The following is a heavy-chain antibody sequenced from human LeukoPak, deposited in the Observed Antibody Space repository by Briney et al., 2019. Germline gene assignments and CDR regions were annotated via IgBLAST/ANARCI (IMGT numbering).Heavy chain of an antibody. CDR2: IYYSGST. D-gene: IGHD1-14*01. J-gene: IGHJ4*02. CDR1: GGSISSGGYY. V-gene: IGHV4-31*03. Sequence: SQTLSFTCTVSGGSISSGGYYWSWIRQHPGKGLEWIGYIYYSGSTYYNPSLKSRVTISVDTSKNQFSLKLSSVTAADTAVYYCARGATGVFDYWGQGTLVTVSS. CDR3: ARGATGVFDY.